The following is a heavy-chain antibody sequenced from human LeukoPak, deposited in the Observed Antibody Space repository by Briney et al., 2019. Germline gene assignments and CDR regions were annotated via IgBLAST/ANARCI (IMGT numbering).Heavy chain of an antibody. CDR2: IYSGGST. CDR1: GFTVSSNY. J-gene: IGHJ4*02. CDR3: AKDRGYSGYDYEY. D-gene: IGHD5-12*01. V-gene: IGHV3-66*01. Sequence: GGSLRLSCAASGFTVSSNYMSWVRQAPGRGLEWVSVIYSGGSTYYADSVKGRFTISRDNSKNTLFLQMNSLRAGDTAVYYCAKDRGYSGYDYEYWGQGTLVTVSS.